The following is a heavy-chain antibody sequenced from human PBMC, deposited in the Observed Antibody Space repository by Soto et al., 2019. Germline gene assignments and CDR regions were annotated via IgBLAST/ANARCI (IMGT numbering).Heavy chain of an antibody. CDR2: INGRSNYK. D-gene: IGHD1-26*01. Sequence: EVQVVESGGGLVKPGGSLRLSCATSGFSFSTYNMNWVRQAPGKGLEWVSSINGRSNYKYYTDSVKGRFAISRDNPNNSLYLQMDSLRVENTAVYYCVREDGLVGSNSAVDYWGQGTLVTVSS. CDR3: VREDGLVGSNSAVDY. J-gene: IGHJ4*02. V-gene: IGHV3-21*02. CDR1: GFSFSTYN.